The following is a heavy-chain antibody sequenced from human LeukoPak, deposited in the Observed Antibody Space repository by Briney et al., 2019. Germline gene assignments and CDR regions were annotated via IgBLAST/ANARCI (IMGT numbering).Heavy chain of an antibody. D-gene: IGHD4-23*01. CDR3: ARDYGGNPVDAFGI. CDR1: GFTFSSYS. Sequence: GGSLRLSCAASGFTFSSYSMNWVRQAPGKGLEWVSSISSSSSYIYYADSVKGRFTISRDNAKNSLYLQMNSLRAEDTAVYYCARDYGGNPVDAFGIWGQGTMVTVSS. J-gene: IGHJ3*02. CDR2: ISSSSSYI. V-gene: IGHV3-21*01.